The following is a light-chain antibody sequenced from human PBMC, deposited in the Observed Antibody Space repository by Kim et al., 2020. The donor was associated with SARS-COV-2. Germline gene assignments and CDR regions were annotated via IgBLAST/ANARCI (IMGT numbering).Light chain of an antibody. Sequence: QTATPTSTGNNKNVGNQGAAWLQQHQGHPPKLLSYRNNNRPSGISERLSASRSGNTASLTITGLQPEDEADYYCSAWDSSLSAVVFGGGTKLTVL. J-gene: IGLJ2*01. CDR1: NKNVGNQG. CDR3: SAWDSSLSAVV. CDR2: RNN. V-gene: IGLV10-54*01.